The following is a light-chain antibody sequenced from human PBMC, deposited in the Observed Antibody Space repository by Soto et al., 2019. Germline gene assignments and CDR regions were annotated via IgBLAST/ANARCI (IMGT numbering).Light chain of an antibody. J-gene: IGKJ5*01. CDR1: ETISTF. CDR3: QQSYSLSPIT. Sequence: DIQMTQSPSSLSASVGDRVTLTCRASETISTFLNWYQHRPGRAPRLLIYAASRLQSGVPSRFSGSGSGTDFTLTINGLQPEDFASYYCQQSYSLSPITFVQGTRLEI. V-gene: IGKV1-39*01. CDR2: AAS.